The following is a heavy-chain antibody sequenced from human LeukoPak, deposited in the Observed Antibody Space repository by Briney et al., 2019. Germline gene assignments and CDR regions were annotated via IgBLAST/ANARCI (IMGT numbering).Heavy chain of an antibody. CDR1: GGSFSGYY. CDR2: INHSGST. Sequence: SETLSLTCAVYGGSFSGYYWSWIRQPPGKGLEWIGEINHSGSTNYNPSLKSRVTISVDTSKNQFSLKLSSVTAADTAVYYCAKDHAIKAPCLPDYWGQGTLVTVSS. D-gene: IGHD2-8*01. CDR3: AKDHAIKAPCLPDY. J-gene: IGHJ4*02. V-gene: IGHV4-34*01.